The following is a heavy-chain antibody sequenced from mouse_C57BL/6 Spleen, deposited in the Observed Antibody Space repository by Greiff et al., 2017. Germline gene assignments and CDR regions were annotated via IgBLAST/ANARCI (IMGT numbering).Heavy chain of an antibody. Sequence: EVQLQQSGPELVKPGASVKISCKASGYTFTDYYMNWVKQSHGKSLEWIGDINPNNGGTSYNQKFKGKATLTVDKSSSTAYMELRSLTSEDSAVYYCARSSNRGYFDYWGQGTTLTVSS. D-gene: IGHD1-1*01. CDR1: GYTFTDYY. CDR3: ARSSNRGYFDY. V-gene: IGHV1-26*01. J-gene: IGHJ2*01. CDR2: INPNNGGT.